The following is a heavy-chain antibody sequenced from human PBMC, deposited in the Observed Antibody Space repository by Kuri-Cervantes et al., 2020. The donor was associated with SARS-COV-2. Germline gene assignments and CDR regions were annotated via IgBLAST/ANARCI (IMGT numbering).Heavy chain of an antibody. D-gene: IGHD6-13*01. CDR3: ARGGYSSSWYGVSGWFDP. J-gene: IGHJ5*02. CDR1: GFLFSASA. CDR2: VRGKANNYAT. V-gene: IGHV3-73*01. Sequence: GESLKISCEVSGFLFSASAIHWVRQGSGKGLEWVGRVRGKANNYATAYAASVKGRFTISRDDSKNMAYLQMNSLKTEDTAVYYCARGGYSSSWYGVSGWFDPWGQGTLVTVSS.